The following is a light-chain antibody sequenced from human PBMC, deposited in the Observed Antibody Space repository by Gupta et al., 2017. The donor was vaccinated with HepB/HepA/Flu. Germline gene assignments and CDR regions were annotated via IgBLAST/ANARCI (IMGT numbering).Light chain of an antibody. CDR1: ESIRYY. Sequence: EIALTQSPATLSLSPGERATLSCRASESIRYYLGWYQQKPGQAPRLVIDDASNRAPGIPARFSGSGSGTDFTLTISSLEPEDFAVYYCQQRSKWPLTFGGGTKVEIK. J-gene: IGKJ4*01. V-gene: IGKV3-11*01. CDR2: DAS. CDR3: QQRSKWPLT.